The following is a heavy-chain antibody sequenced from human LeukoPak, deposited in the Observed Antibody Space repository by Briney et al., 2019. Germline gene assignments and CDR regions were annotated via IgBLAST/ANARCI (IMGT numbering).Heavy chain of an antibody. CDR2: INPNRGDT. V-gene: IGHV1-2*02. D-gene: IGHD2-8*01. J-gene: IGHJ1*01. CDR3: ARALAQRINGYFHR. Sequence: ASVKVSCKASGYTFTGYYIHWVRQAPGQGLEWMGWINPNRGDTNYAQKFQGRVSMTRDTSISTDYMELNGLKSDDTAVYYCARALAQRINGYFHRWGQGTLVTVSS. CDR1: GYTFTGYY.